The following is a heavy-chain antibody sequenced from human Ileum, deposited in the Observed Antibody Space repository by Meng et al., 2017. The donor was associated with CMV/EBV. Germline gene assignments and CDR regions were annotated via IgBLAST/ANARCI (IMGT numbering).Heavy chain of an antibody. J-gene: IGHJ4*02. V-gene: IGHV4-39*07. CDR1: GGSISSPPYF. CDR2: ISYSGNT. D-gene: IGHD6-13*01. CDR3: AREPPSGQQLD. Sequence: QLQLQEAGPGLVKPSETLSLTCTVSGGSISSPPYFWGWICQPPGKGLEWIATISYSGNTYYNPSLKSPVTISLDTSKNQFSLKLTSVTAADTAVYYCAREPPSGQQLDWGQGTLVTVSS.